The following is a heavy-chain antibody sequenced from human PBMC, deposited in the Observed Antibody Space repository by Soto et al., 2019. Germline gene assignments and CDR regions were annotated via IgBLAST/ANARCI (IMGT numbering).Heavy chain of an antibody. CDR1: GGSISSGDYY. Sequence: SETLSLTCTVPGGSISSGDYYWSWIRQHPRKGLEWIGHIYNSGSTYYNPSLKSRVIISVDTSKNQFSLKLNSVTAADTAVYYCARDRGSGSYLAFDIWGQGTMVTVSS. CDR2: IYNSGST. CDR3: ARDRGSGSYLAFDI. J-gene: IGHJ3*02. V-gene: IGHV4-31*03. D-gene: IGHD3-10*01.